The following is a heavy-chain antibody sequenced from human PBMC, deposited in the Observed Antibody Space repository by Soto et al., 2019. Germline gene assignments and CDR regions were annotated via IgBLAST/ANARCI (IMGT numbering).Heavy chain of an antibody. V-gene: IGHV4-59*01. CDR1: GGSISSYY. CDR2: ISYSGST. Sequence: SETLSLTCSVSGGSISSYYWSWIRQPPGKGLEWIGYISYSGSTKYNPSLKSRVTVLKDRSQNQFSLKLTSVTAADTAVYYCVRASDWFDPWGQGTLVTVSS. CDR3: VRASDWFDP. J-gene: IGHJ5*02.